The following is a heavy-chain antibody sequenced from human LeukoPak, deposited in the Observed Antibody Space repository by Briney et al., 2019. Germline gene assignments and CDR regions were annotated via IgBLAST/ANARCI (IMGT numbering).Heavy chain of an antibody. V-gene: IGHV4-39*01. CDR3: ARHSSSWALLYGGGYFQH. Sequence: GSLRLSCAASGFTFSSYWMSWVRQPPGKGLEWIGSIYYSGSTYYNPSLKSRVTISVDTSKNQFSLKLSSVTAADTAVYYCARHSSSWALLYGGGYFQHWGQGTLVTVSS. CDR1: GFTFSSYW. CDR2: IYYSGST. D-gene: IGHD6-13*01. J-gene: IGHJ1*01.